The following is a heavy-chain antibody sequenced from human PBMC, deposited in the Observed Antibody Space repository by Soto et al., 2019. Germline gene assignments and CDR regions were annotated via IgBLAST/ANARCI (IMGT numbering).Heavy chain of an antibody. J-gene: IGHJ6*02. CDR2: ISGSGGST. Sequence: GGSLRLSCAASGFTFSSYAMSWVRQAPGKGLEWVSAISGSGGSTYYADSVKGRFTISRDNSKNTLYLQMNSLRAEDTAVYYCAKDLPADQLLGYYYYYRMDVWGQGTTVTVSS. CDR3: AKDLPADQLLGYYYYYRMDV. CDR1: GFTFSSYA. D-gene: IGHD2-2*01. V-gene: IGHV3-23*01.